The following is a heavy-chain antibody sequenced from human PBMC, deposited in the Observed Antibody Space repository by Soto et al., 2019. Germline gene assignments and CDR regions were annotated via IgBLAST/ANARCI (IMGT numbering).Heavy chain of an antibody. CDR3: ARMGYYDFWRGYYEGEGGGMDV. CDR1: GGTFSSYA. CDR2: IIPIFGTA. Sequence: QVQLVQSGAEVKKPGSSVKVSCKASGGTFSSYAISWVRQAPGQGLEWMGGIIPIFGTANYAQKFQGRVTITADESTSTAYMALSSLSSEATAVYYCARMGYYDFWRGYYEGEGGGMDVWGRGTTVTVSS. V-gene: IGHV1-69*01. J-gene: IGHJ6*02. D-gene: IGHD3-3*01.